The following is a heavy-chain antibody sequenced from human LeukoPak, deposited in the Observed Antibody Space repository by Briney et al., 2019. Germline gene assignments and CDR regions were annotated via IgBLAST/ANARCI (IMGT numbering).Heavy chain of an antibody. CDR1: GFTVSSSY. Sequence: GGSLRLSCAASGFTVSSSYMSWVRQAPGKGLEWVSIIYSSDDTYHADSVKGRFTISRDNSKNTLYLQMNSLRAEDTAVYYCARGPVADGWGYFDYWGQGTLVTVSS. CDR3: ARGPVADGWGYFDY. D-gene: IGHD3-16*01. CDR2: IYSSDDT. V-gene: IGHV3-53*01. J-gene: IGHJ4*02.